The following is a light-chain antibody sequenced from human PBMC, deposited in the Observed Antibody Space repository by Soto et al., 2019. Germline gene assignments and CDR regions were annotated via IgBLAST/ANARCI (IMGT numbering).Light chain of an antibody. CDR3: SSYASSSTLGV. V-gene: IGLV2-14*03. J-gene: IGLJ1*01. Sequence: QSALTQPASVSGSPGQSITISCTGTSSDIDDYKYVSWYQQHPGKAPKLMIYDVSNRPSGVSNRFSGSKSGNTASLTISGLQADDEADYYCSSYASSSTLGVFGTGTKLTVL. CDR2: DVS. CDR1: SSDIDDYKY.